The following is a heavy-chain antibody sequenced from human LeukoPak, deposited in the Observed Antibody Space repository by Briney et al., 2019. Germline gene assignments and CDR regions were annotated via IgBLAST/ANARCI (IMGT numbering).Heavy chain of an antibody. CDR1: GFTFNSHE. D-gene: IGHD4-17*01. Sequence: LTGGSLRLSCAASGFTFNSHEMNWVRQAPGKGLEWVSYISSSGSTTYYAGSVKGRFTISRDNAKNSLYLQMNSLRAEDTAVYYCARARWEVTTLFDYWGQGTLVTVSS. J-gene: IGHJ4*02. CDR3: ARARWEVTTLFDY. V-gene: IGHV3-48*03. CDR2: ISSSGSTT.